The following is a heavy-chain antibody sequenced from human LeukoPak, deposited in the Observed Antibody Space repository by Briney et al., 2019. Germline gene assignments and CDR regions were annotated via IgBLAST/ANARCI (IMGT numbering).Heavy chain of an antibody. CDR3: ASGNYYYYMDV. Sequence: GRSLRLSCAASGFTFSSYAMSWVRQAPGKGLEWVSSISGSGGSTYYADSVKGRFTISRDNSKNTLYLQMNSLRAEDTAVYYCASGNYYYYMDVWGKGTTVTVSS. V-gene: IGHV3-23*01. CDR1: GFTFSSYA. D-gene: IGHD1-26*01. CDR2: ISGSGGST. J-gene: IGHJ6*03.